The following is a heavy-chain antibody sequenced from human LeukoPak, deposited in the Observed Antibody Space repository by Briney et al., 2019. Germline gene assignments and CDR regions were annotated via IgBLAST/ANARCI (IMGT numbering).Heavy chain of an antibody. Sequence: GGSLRLSCAASGFTFSSYWMSWVRQPPGKGLEWVANIKNDGSEKYYVDSVKGRFTISRDDAKNSLYLQMNSLRAEDTAVYYCARVGTAEGTLEDYWGQGTLVTVSS. V-gene: IGHV3-7*01. CDR3: ARVGTAEGTLEDY. CDR2: IKNDGSEK. J-gene: IGHJ4*02. CDR1: GFTFSSYW. D-gene: IGHD6-13*01.